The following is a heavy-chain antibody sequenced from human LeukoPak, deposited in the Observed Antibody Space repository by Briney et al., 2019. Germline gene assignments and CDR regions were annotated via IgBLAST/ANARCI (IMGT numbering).Heavy chain of an antibody. CDR1: GFIFSYCA. CDR2: IRGSGSTT. V-gene: IGHV3-23*01. D-gene: IGHD2-21*01. Sequence: GGSLRLSCVASGFIFSYCAMSWVRQVPGKGLEWVSAIRGSGSTTYYADSVRGRFTISRDNSKNTLYLQMNSLRVEDTAVYYCARDVGDIARPKPNWFDPWGQGTLVTVSS. CDR3: ARDVGDIARPKPNWFDP. J-gene: IGHJ5*02.